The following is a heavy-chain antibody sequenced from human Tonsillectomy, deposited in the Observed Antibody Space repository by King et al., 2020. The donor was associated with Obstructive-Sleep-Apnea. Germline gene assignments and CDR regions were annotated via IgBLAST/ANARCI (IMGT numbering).Heavy chain of an antibody. CDR2: ISYDGSNK. D-gene: IGHD3-22*01. J-gene: IGHJ4*02. CDR3: AKDRGITMIVVVMDY. Sequence: VQLVESGGGVVQPGRSLRLSCAASGFTFSSYGMHWVRQAPGKGLEWVAVISYDGSNKYYADSVKGRFTISRDNSKNTLYLQMNSLRAEDTAVYYCAKDRGITMIVVVMDYWGQGTLVTVSS. V-gene: IGHV3-30*18. CDR1: GFTFSSYG.